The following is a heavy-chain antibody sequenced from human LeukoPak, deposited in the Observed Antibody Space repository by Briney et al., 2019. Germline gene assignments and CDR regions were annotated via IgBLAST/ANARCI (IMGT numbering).Heavy chain of an antibody. CDR1: GFTFSSYS. V-gene: IGHV3-21*01. D-gene: IGHD3-22*01. J-gene: IGHJ4*02. CDR3: AREGSTHYYDSSGYYSDY. CDR2: ISSSSSYI. Sequence: GGSLRLSCAASGFTFSSYSMNWVRQAPGKGLEWVSSISSSSSYIYYADSVKGRFTISRDNAKNSLYLQMNSLRAEDTAVYYCAREGSTHYYDSSGYYSDYWGQGTLVTVSS.